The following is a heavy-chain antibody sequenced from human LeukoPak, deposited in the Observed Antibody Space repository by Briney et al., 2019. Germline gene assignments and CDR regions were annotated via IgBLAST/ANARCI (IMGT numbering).Heavy chain of an antibody. J-gene: IGHJ6*02. D-gene: IGHD3-10*01. V-gene: IGHV1-2*02. CDR1: GYTFTGYY. CDR2: INPNSGGT. Sequence: ASVKVSCKASGYTFTGYYMHWVRQAPGQGLEWMGWINPNSGGTNYAQKFQGRVTMTRDTSISTAYMELSRLRSDDTAVYYCARELGHYYGMDVWGQGTMVTVSS. CDR3: ARELGHYYGMDV.